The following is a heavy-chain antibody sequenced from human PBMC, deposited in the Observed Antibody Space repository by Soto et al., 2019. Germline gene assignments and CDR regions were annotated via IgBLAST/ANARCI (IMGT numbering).Heavy chain of an antibody. CDR3: AREATEGGSGSYYSFYYYGMDV. Sequence: VASVKVSCKASGYTFTSYGISWVRQAPGQGLEWMGWISAYNGNTNYAQKLQGRVTMTTDTSTSTAYMELRSLRSDDTAVYYCAREATEGGSGSYYSFYYYGMDVWGQGTTVTV. V-gene: IGHV1-18*01. CDR1: GYTFTSYG. CDR2: ISAYNGNT. D-gene: IGHD3-10*01. J-gene: IGHJ6*02.